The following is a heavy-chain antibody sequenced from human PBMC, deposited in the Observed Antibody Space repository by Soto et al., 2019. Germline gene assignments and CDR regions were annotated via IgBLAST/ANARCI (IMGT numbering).Heavy chain of an antibody. CDR3: AKWERGYSGYDSGFDY. CDR2: ISGSGGST. Sequence: EVQLVESGGGLVQPGGSLRLSCAASGFTFSSYAMSWVRQAPGKGLEWVSAISGSGGSTYYADSVKGRFTISRDNSKNTLYLQMNSLRAEDTAVYYCAKWERGYSGYDSGFDYWGQGTLVTVSS. D-gene: IGHD5-12*01. J-gene: IGHJ4*02. CDR1: GFTFSSYA. V-gene: IGHV3-23*04.